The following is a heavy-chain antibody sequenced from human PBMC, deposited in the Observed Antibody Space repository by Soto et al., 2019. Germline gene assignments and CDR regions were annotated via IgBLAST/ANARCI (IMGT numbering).Heavy chain of an antibody. V-gene: IGHV4-34*01. CDR2: INHSGST. D-gene: IGHD3-9*01. CDR1: GGSFSGYY. CDR3: ARSLRYFDWRLYYYGMDV. J-gene: IGHJ6*02. Sequence: PSETLSLTCAVYGGSFSGYYWSWIRQPPGKGLEWIGEINHSGSTNYNPSLKSRVTISVDTSKNQFSLKLSSVTAADTAVYYCARSLRYFDWRLYYYGMDVWGQGTTVTVSS.